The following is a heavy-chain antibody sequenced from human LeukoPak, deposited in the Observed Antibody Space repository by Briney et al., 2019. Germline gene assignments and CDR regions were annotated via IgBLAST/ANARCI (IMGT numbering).Heavy chain of an antibody. V-gene: IGHV1-46*01. D-gene: IGHD6-19*01. CDR1: GYTFTGYY. CDR3: ARVSSSGWYYFDY. CDR2: INPSGGST. Sequence: ASVKVSCKASGYTFTGYYMHWVRQAPGQGLEWMGIINPSGGSTSYAQKFQGRVTITADKSTSTAYMELSSLRSEDTAVYYCARVSSSGWYYFDYWGQGTLVTVSS. J-gene: IGHJ4*02.